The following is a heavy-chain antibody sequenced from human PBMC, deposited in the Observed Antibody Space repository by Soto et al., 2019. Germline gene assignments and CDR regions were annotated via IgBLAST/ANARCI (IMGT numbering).Heavy chain of an antibody. CDR1: GVTFSSYG. J-gene: IGHJ4*02. Sequence: GGSLRLXCAASGVTFSSYGMHWVRQAPGKGLEWVAVISYDGSNKYYADSVKGRFTISRDNSKNTLYLQMNSLRAEDTAVYYCAKDGDYVFFDYWGQGTLVTVSS. CDR3: AKDGDYVFFDY. CDR2: ISYDGSNK. D-gene: IGHD4-17*01. V-gene: IGHV3-30*18.